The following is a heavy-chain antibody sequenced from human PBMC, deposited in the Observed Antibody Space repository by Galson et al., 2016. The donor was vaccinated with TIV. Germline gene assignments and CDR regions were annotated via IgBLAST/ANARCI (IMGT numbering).Heavy chain of an antibody. CDR3: ARLHLLLGYSFDI. D-gene: IGHD3-22*01. J-gene: IGHJ3*02. CDR1: GYTFTGYY. Sequence: SVKVACKAAGYTFTGYYIHWVRQAPGQGRERMGWINPNNGDANYGQKFQGRVTMTSDTSISTAYMELSSLRSDDTAVYYCARLHLLLGYSFDIWGQGTMVPVSS. CDR2: INPNNGDA. V-gene: IGHV1-2*02.